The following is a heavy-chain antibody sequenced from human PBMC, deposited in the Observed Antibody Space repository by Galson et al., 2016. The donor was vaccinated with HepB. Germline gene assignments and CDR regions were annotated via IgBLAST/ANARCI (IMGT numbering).Heavy chain of an antibody. J-gene: IGHJ5*02. D-gene: IGHD5-18*01. CDR2: IRSTANSSAT. CDR3: TRHISRTDTAMVYGFDP. V-gene: IGHV3-73*01. CDR1: GLTFSGSA. Sequence: SLRLSCAASGLTFSGSAMHWVRQASGKGMEWVGRIRSTANSSATAYAAPVKDRFTIPRDDSKNKAYLQMNSLKTEDTAVYYCTRHISRTDTAMVYGFDPWGQGTLVTISS.